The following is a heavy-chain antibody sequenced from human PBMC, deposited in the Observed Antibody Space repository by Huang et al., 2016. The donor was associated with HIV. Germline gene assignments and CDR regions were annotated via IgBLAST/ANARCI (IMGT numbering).Heavy chain of an antibody. CDR2: LNPNSGKT. CDR3: ARLTSGWYQDY. J-gene: IGHJ4*02. V-gene: IGHV1-8*01. CDR1: GSIFSNYD. Sequence: QVQLVQSGPEVKKPGASVKVSCQTSGSIFSNYDINWVRQAPGQGLQWMVWLNPNSGKTAYGQNFQGRVTLTRSTSTGAAYMVLNSLTSQDTAVYYCARLTSGWYQDYWGQGTLVTVSS. D-gene: IGHD6-19*01.